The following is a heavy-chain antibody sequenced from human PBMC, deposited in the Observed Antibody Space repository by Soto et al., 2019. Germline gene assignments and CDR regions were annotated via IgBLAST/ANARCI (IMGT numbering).Heavy chain of an antibody. Sequence: SETLSLTCAVYDGSFSGHYGSWIRHPPGKGLEWIGEINHSGSTKYNPSLKSRVTISVDTSKNQFPLKLTSVTAADTAVYYCARVDYIPYYFDYWGQGTLVTVSS. CDR1: DGSFSGHY. J-gene: IGHJ4*01. D-gene: IGHD4-4*01. CDR3: ARVDYIPYYFDY. CDR2: INHSGST. V-gene: IGHV4-34*01.